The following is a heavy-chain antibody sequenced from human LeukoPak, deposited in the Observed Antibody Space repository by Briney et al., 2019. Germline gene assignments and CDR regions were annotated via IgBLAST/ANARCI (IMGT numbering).Heavy chain of an antibody. Sequence: GGSLRLSCAASRFTFSSYSMNWVRQAPGKGLEWVSSISSSSSYIYYADSVKGRFTISRDNAKNSLYLQMNSLRAEDTAVYYCARVAEAAAFDYWGQGTLVTVSS. CDR3: ARVAEAAAFDY. J-gene: IGHJ4*02. CDR2: ISSSSSYI. D-gene: IGHD6-13*01. V-gene: IGHV3-21*01. CDR1: RFTFSSYS.